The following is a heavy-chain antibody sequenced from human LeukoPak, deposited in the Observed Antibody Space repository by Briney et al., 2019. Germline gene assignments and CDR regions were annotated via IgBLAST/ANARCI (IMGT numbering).Heavy chain of an antibody. CDR1: GFIFSKYW. Sequence: PGGSLRLSCAASGFIFSKYWMDWVRQAPGKGLVWVSRIQGDGSDTTYADSVKGRFTISRDNAKNTVYLQMNSLTDEDTAVYYCVSNTLIVAAAFFDSWGQGTLVTVSS. CDR3: VSNTLIVAAAFFDS. CDR2: IQGDGSDT. D-gene: IGHD6-13*01. J-gene: IGHJ4*02. V-gene: IGHV3-74*01.